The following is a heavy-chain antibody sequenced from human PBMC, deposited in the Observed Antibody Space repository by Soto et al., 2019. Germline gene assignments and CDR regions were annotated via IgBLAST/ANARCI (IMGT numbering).Heavy chain of an antibody. CDR1: GGTFSSYA. V-gene: IGHV1-69*12. CDR2: IIPIFGTA. D-gene: IGHD4-17*01. CDR3: ARAGEKWLRQATVTTFTYYYDGMDV. Sequence: QVQLVQSGAEVKKPGSSVKVSCKASGGTFSSYAISWVRQAPGQGLEWMGGIIPIFGTANYAQKFQGRVTITAYESTSTAYMELSSLRSEDTAVYYCARAGEKWLRQATVTTFTYYYDGMDVWGQGTTVTVSS. J-gene: IGHJ6*02.